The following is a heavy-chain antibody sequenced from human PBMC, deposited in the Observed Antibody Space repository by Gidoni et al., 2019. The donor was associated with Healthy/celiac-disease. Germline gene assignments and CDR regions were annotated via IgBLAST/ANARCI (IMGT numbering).Heavy chain of an antibody. CDR2: INHSGST. J-gene: IGHJ4*02. D-gene: IGHD3-16*01. Sequence: QVQLQQWGAGLLKPSETLSLTCAVYGGSFSGYYWSWIRQPPGKGLEWIGEINHSGSTNYNPSLKSRVTISVDTSKNQFSLKLSSVTAADTAVYYCARAAYKGFDYWGQGTLVTVSS. CDR3: ARAAYKGFDY. V-gene: IGHV4-34*01. CDR1: GGSFSGYY.